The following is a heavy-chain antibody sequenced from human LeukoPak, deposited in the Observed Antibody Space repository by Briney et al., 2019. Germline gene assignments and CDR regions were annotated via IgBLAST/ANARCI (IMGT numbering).Heavy chain of an antibody. V-gene: IGHV4-59*01. J-gene: IGHJ3*02. CDR2: ISYIGST. CDR3: ARDVVTVTKGFDI. CDR1: GGSISYYY. D-gene: IGHD4-17*01. Sequence: PSETLSLTCTVSGGSISYYYWSWIRQPPGKGLEWIGYISYIGSTNYNPSLKSRVTISIDTSKNQFSLKLSSVTAADTAVYYCARDVVTVTKGFDIWGQGTMVSVSS.